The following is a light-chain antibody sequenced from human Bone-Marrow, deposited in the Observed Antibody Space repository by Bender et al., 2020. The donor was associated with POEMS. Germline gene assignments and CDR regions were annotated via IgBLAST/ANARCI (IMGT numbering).Light chain of an antibody. V-gene: IGLV2-11*01. CDR3: CPYAGAYTWV. Sequence: QSVLTQPPSVSGAPGQRVPISCTGTSSDVGGYNHVSWYQQHPDKAPKLMIYDVSKRPSGVPDRFSGSKSGNTASLTISGLQPEDEADYYCCPYAGAYTWVFGGGTKVTVL. CDR2: DVS. J-gene: IGLJ3*02. CDR1: SSDVGGYNH.